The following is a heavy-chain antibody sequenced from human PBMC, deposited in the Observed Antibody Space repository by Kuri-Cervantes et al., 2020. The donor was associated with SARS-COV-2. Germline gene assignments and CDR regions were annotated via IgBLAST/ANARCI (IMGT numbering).Heavy chain of an antibody. CDR1: GGSMSSYY. J-gene: IGHJ5*02. Sequence: SETLSLTCTVSGGSMSSYYWSWIRQPPGKGLEWIGYIYYSGSTNYNPSLKSRVTISVDTSKNQFSLKLSSVTAADTAVYYCARVRTVTTGIGSVWFDPWGQGTLVTVSS. D-gene: IGHD4-11*01. CDR3: ARVRTVTTGIGSVWFDP. V-gene: IGHV4-59*01. CDR2: IYYSGST.